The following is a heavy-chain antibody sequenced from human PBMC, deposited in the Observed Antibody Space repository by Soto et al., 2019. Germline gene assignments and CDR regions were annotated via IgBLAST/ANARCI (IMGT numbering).Heavy chain of an antibody. D-gene: IGHD4-17*01. V-gene: IGHV1-69*01. J-gene: IGHJ3*02. CDR1: GGTFSRSP. CDR2: IIPTFGTG. CDR3: AREGTTVVTPAGAFDI. Sequence: QVQLVQSGAEVKKPGSSVKVSCKASGGTFSRSPISWVRQAPGQGLEWMGGIIPTFGTGNFAQKFQGRVTITADVSTSTAYLELSSLRSEDTAVYYCAREGTTVVTPAGAFDIWGQGTMVTVSS.